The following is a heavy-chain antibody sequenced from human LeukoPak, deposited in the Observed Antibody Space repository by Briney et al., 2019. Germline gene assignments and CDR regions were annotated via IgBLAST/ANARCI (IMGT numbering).Heavy chain of an antibody. Sequence: ASVKVSCKASGYTFTGYYMHWVRQAPGQGLEWMGWINPNSGGTNYAQKFRGRVTMTRDTSISTAYMELSRLRSDDTAVYYCAREPYYYDSSGNYYYYYMDVWGKGTTVTVSS. V-gene: IGHV1-2*02. CDR3: AREPYYYDSSGNYYYYYMDV. J-gene: IGHJ6*03. D-gene: IGHD3-22*01. CDR2: INPNSGGT. CDR1: GYTFTGYY.